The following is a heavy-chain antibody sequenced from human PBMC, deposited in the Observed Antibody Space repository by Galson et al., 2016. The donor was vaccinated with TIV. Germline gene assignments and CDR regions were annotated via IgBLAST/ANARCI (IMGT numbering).Heavy chain of an antibody. CDR2: MNPNSGNA. CDR3: ARARRGYCSGGSCLPGY. D-gene: IGHD2-15*01. Sequence: CKASGYTFNNYDISWVRQATGQGLEWMGWMNPNSGNAGYAQKFQGRVTMTSNTSVNTAYMEVRSLRFEDTAVYYCARARRGYCSGGSCLPGYWGQGTLVTV. V-gene: IGHV1-8*01. CDR1: GYTFNNYD. J-gene: IGHJ4*02.